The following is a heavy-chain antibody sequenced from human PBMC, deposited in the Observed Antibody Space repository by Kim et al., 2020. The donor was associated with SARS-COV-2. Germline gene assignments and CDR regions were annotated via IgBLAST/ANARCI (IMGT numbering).Heavy chain of an antibody. CDR1: GFTFSSYA. D-gene: IGHD3-9*01. CDR2: IAYDGSNN. CDR3: VREFVLRYFDWLLYNVMDV. Sequence: GGSLRLSCAASGFTFSSYAMHWVRQAPGKGLEWVAVIAYDGSNNYYADSVKGRFTISRDNSKNTLYLQMNSLIAEDAAVYYCVREFVLRYFDWLLYNVMDVGGQGTTANVSS. V-gene: IGHV3-30*04. J-gene: IGHJ6*02.